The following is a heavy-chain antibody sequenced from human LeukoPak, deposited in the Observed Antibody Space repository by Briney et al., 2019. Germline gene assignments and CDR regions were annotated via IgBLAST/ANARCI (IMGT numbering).Heavy chain of an antibody. V-gene: IGHV4-34*01. CDR3: ARFPHRDYYYYYGMDV. CDR2: XNHSGST. CDR1: GGSFSGYY. Sequence: XSXXXAXYGGSFSGYYWSWIRQPPGKGLEWIGEXNHSGSTNYNPSLTSRVTISVDTSKNQFSLKLSSVTAADTAVYYCARFPHRDYYYYYGMDVWGKGTTVTVSS. J-gene: IGHJ6*04.